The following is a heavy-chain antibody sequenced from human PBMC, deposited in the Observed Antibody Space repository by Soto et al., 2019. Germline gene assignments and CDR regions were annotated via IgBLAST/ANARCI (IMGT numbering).Heavy chain of an antibody. CDR2: INHSGST. Sequence: QVQLQQWGARLLKPSETLSLTCAVYGGSFSGYYWSWIRQPPGKGLEWIGEINHSGSTNYNPSLKSRVTISVDTSKNQFSLKLSSVTAADTAVYYCARGRYLFDWLKTAPFDYWGQGTLVTVSS. CDR1: GGSFSGYY. J-gene: IGHJ4*02. CDR3: ARGRYLFDWLKTAPFDY. D-gene: IGHD3-9*01. V-gene: IGHV4-34*01.